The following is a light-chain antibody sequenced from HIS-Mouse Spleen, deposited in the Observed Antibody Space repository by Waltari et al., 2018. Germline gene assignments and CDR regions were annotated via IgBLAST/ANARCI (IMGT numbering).Light chain of an antibody. CDR1: QGISSY. Sequence: IQMTQSPSSLSASVGDRVTITCQASQGISSYLAWYQQKPGKAPKLLIYAASTLQSGVPSRFSGSGSGTDFTLTISCLQSEDFATYYCQQYYSYPLTFGPGTKVDIK. CDR2: AAS. CDR3: QQYYSYPLT. J-gene: IGKJ3*01. V-gene: IGKV1-8*01.